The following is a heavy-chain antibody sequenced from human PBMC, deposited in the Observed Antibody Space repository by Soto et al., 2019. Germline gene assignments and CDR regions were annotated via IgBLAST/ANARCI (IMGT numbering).Heavy chain of an antibody. CDR2: IWDDGRNK. CDR1: GFTFSRYG. V-gene: IGHV3-33*01. D-gene: IGHD6-13*01. Sequence: QVQLVESGGGVVQPVRALRLSCAASGFTFSRYGMHWVRQARGKGRDWVAVIWDDGRNKYYADSVKGRFTISRDNCNNTLNLQMNSLRAEDAAVYYCARDRLSIAAAEKHDFDIWGQGTMVTVSS. J-gene: IGHJ3*02. CDR3: ARDRLSIAAAEKHDFDI.